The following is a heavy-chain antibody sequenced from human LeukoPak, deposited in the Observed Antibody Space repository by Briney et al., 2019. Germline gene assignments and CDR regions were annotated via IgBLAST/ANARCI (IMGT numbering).Heavy chain of an antibody. Sequence: ASVTVTCKASGYTFSNYGRSWLRQAPGQGLEWMGWINAYNGDTTYAQIIQGRLIIITDTYNRTSYMERRSLTADETAYYFWARVHQRGDYNFFDPWRQASLVTV. V-gene: IGHV1-18*04. CDR3: ARVHQRGDYNFFDP. D-gene: IGHD2-2*01. J-gene: IGHJ5*02. CDR1: GYTFSNYG. CDR2: INAYNGDT.